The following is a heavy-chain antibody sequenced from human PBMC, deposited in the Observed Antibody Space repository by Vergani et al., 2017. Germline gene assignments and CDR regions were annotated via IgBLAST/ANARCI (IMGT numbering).Heavy chain of an antibody. D-gene: IGHD5-24*01. CDR1: GGTFSSYA. CDR3: ARPRRDGYNYYYYYGMDV. V-gene: IGHV1-69*12. CDR2: IIPIFGTA. Sequence: QVQLVQSGAEVKKPGSSVKVSCKASGGTFSSYAISWVRQAPGQGLEWMGGIIPIFGTANYAQKFQGRVTMTADESTSTAYMEMSSLRSEDTAVYYCARPRRDGYNYYYYYGMDVWGQGTTVTVS. J-gene: IGHJ6*02.